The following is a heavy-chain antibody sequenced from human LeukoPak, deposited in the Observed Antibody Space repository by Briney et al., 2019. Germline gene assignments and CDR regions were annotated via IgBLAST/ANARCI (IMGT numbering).Heavy chain of an antibody. V-gene: IGHV4-4*02. CDR1: GGSISSSNW. CDR2: IYHSGST. Sequence: NPSETLSLTCAVSGGSISSSNWWSWVRQPPGKGLEWIGEIYHSGSTNYNPSLKSRVTIPVDKSKNQFSLKLSSVTAADTAVYYCARGALATVDYWGQGTLVTVSS. CDR3: ARGALATVDY. J-gene: IGHJ4*02.